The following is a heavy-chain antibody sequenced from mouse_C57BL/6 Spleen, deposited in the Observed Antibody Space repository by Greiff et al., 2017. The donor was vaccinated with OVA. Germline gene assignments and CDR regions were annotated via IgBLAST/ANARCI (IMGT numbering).Heavy chain of an antibody. CDR1: GFTFSDYY. Sequence: EVQRVESGGGLVQPGGSLKLSCAASGFTFSDYYMYWVRQTPEKRLEWVAYISNGGGSTYYPDTVKGRFTISRDNAKNTLYLQMSRLKSEDTAMYYCARQNYGYDGYAMDYGGQGTTVTVSS. V-gene: IGHV5-12*01. J-gene: IGHJ4*01. CDR3: ARQNYGYDGYAMDY. D-gene: IGHD2-2*01. CDR2: ISNGGGST.